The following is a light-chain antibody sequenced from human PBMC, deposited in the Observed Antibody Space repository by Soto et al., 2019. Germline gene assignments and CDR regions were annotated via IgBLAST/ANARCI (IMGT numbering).Light chain of an antibody. CDR3: NSYTTTSTYV. CDR1: SSDVGRYNY. CDR2: GVT. Sequence: QLVLTQPASVSGSPGQSITISCTGTSSDVGRYNYVSWYQQHPGKAPKLIIYGVTNRPSGISNRFSGSKSGSTASLTISGLQPEDEADYYCNSYTTTSTYVFGTGTKLTVL. V-gene: IGLV2-14*01. J-gene: IGLJ1*01.